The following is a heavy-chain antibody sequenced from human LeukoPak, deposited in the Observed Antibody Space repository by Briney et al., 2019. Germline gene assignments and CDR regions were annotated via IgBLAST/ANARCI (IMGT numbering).Heavy chain of an antibody. V-gene: IGHV3-23*01. CDR2: ISNSGGTT. CDR3: ARDAAAGGAIFDY. D-gene: IGHD6-13*01. J-gene: IGHJ4*02. Sequence: GGSLRLSCAASGFSFSNYAMSWVRQAPRKGLQWVSAISNSGGTTYYADSVKGRFTISRDTTSRDKAKNTLYLQMNSLSPEDTAVYYCARDAAAGGAIFDYWGQGTLVSVSS. CDR1: GFSFSNYA.